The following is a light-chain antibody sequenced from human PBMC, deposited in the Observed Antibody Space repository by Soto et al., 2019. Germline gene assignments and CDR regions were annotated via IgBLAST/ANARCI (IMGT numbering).Light chain of an antibody. V-gene: IGKV3-15*01. CDR3: QQYSNWPLVT. CDR1: QSVSSN. Sequence: EIVMTQSPATLSVSPGERATLSCRASQSVSSNLAWYQQKPGQGPRLLIYGASSRATGIPARFSGSGSGTEFTLTISSLQSEDFAVYYCQQYSNWPLVTFVGGTKVEIK. CDR2: GAS. J-gene: IGKJ4*01.